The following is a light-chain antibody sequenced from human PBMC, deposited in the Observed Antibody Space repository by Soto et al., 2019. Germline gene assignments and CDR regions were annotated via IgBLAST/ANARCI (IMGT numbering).Light chain of an antibody. CDR3: QKCKVAPFT. J-gene: IGKJ4*01. CDR2: AAS. Sequence: IQMTQSPTTLSASVGDTVTITCRPSETINTWLAWFQQKPGKAPNLLIYAASTLQSGVPSRFTGSGSGTDFTLTISSLQPEDAAIYYCQKCKVAPFTFGGGTKVDIK. V-gene: IGKV1-27*01. CDR1: ETINTW.